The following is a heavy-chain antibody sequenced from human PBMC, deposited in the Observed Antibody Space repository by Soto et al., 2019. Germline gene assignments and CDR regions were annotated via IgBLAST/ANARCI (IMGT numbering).Heavy chain of an antibody. D-gene: IGHD5-12*01. CDR1: GISVSEKR. J-gene: IGHJ4*02. Sequence: GGSLRLSCAASGISVSEKRVSWVRQPPGKGLEWVSVIHSGGSTHYADSVKGRFTISRDYSKNTVYLQMSSLRVEDTALYFCASIDFVDSYWGQGSLVTVSS. V-gene: IGHV3-53*05. CDR2: IHSGGST. CDR3: ASIDFVDSY.